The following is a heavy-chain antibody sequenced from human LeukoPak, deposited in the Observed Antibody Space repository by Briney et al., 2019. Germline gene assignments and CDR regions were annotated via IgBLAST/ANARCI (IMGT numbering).Heavy chain of an antibody. D-gene: IGHD3-10*01. V-gene: IGHV1-18*01. CDR3: ARDAGSGSYSRPNDY. J-gene: IGHJ4*02. CDR2: ISAYNGNT. Sequence: ASVKVSCKASGYTFTSYGISWVRQAPGQGLEWMGWISAYNGNTNYAQKLQGRVTMTTDTSTSTAYMELRSLRSDDTAVYYCARDAGSGSYSRPNDYWGQGTLVTVSS. CDR1: GYTFTSYG.